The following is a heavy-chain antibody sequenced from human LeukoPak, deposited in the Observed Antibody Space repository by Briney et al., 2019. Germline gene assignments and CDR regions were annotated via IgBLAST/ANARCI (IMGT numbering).Heavy chain of an antibody. Sequence: GGSLRLSCAASGFILNSHAMSWVRQAPGKGLEWVSGISGSGGSTYYADSVKGRFTISRDNSKNTLYLQMNSLRAEDTAVYYCAKEQAAGSSSWYSTFDYWGQGTLVTVSS. D-gene: IGHD6-13*01. CDR3: AKEQAAGSSSWYSTFDY. CDR2: ISGSGGST. J-gene: IGHJ4*02. V-gene: IGHV3-23*01. CDR1: GFILNSHA.